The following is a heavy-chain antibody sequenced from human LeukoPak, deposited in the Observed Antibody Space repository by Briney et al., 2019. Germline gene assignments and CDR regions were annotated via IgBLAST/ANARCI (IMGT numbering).Heavy chain of an antibody. D-gene: IGHD1-26*01. Sequence: GGSLRLSCAASGFTFSTYNMNWVRQAPGKGLEWLSSITSSSSYIYYADSVKGRFTISRDNAKNSLYLQMNSLRDEDTAVYYCARDPYSGSYGDYYYYYMDVWGKGTTVTISS. CDR2: ITSSSSYI. J-gene: IGHJ6*03. CDR3: ARDPYSGSYGDYYYYYMDV. CDR1: GFTFSTYN. V-gene: IGHV3-21*01.